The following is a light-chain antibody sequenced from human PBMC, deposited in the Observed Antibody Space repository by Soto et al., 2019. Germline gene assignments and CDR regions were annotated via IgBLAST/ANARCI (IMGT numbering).Light chain of an antibody. J-gene: IGKJ3*01. CDR3: QQYDNLPLFT. CDR2: DAS. CDR1: QDISNY. Sequence: DIQMTQSPSSLSASVGDRVTITCQASQDISNYLNWYHQKPGKAPKLLIYDASNLETGVPSRFSGSGSGTDFTFTISSPQREDIATYYCQQYDNLPLFTFGPGTKVYIK. V-gene: IGKV1-33*01.